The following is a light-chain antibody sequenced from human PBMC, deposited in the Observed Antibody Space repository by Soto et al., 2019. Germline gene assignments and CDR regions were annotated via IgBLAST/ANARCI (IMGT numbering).Light chain of an antibody. CDR1: QSINPY. J-gene: IGKJ1*01. V-gene: IGKV1-5*03. CDR3: QQSNSYPWT. Sequence: IQMTQSPSTLSASAGDRVTITCRASQSINPYLAWYQQKPGKAPKLLIYMASSLQSGVPSRFSGSGSGTEFTLTISSLQPDDFATYYRQQSNSYPWTFGQGTQVDIK. CDR2: MAS.